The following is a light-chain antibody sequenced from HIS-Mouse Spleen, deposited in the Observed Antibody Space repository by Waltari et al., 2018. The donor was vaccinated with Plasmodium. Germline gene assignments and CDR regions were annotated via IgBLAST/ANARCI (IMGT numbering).Light chain of an antibody. CDR2: GAS. J-gene: IGKJ3*01. Sequence: EIVMTQSQATLSVSPGERATLSCRASQRVSSNLAGYQQKPGQAPRTLIYGASTRATGIPARFRGSGSGTEFTLTISSLQSEDFAVYYCQQYNNWSFTFGPGTKVDIK. CDR3: QQYNNWSFT. V-gene: IGKV3-15*01. CDR1: QRVSSN.